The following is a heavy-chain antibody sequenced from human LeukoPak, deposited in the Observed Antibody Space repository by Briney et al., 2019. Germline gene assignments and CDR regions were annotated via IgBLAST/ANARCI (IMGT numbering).Heavy chain of an antibody. V-gene: IGHV1-8*01. J-gene: IGHJ5*02. CDR1: GYTFTSYD. Sequence: GASVKVSCKASGYTFTSYDINWVRQATGQGLEWMGWMNPNSGNTGYAQKFQGRVTMTRNTSISTAYMELSSLRAEDTAVYYCARDLQQWLVGDNWFDPWGQGTLVTVSS. D-gene: IGHD6-19*01. CDR2: MNPNSGNT. CDR3: ARDLQQWLVGDNWFDP.